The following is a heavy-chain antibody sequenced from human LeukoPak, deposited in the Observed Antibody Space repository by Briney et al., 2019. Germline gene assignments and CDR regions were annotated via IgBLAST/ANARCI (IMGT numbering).Heavy chain of an antibody. V-gene: IGHV3-23*01. CDR1: GFTFSNCV. CDR3: ANLYSSSWYEDY. Sequence: GGSLRLSYAASGFTFSNCVLNWVRQAPGKGLEWVSHITESGDGTYYADSVKGRFTISRDNSKNTLYLQMNSLRAEDTAVYYCANLYSSSWYEDYWGQGTLVTVSS. CDR2: ITESGDGT. D-gene: IGHD6-13*01. J-gene: IGHJ4*02.